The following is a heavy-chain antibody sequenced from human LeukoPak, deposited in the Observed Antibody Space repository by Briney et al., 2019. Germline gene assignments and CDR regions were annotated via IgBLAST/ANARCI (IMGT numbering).Heavy chain of an antibody. V-gene: IGHV3-7*01. CDR1: EFTFRSYW. CDR2: IKQDGSEK. J-gene: IGHJ3*01. CDR3: ARSSSSAFDL. Sequence: PGGSLRLSCAASEFTFRSYWMSWVRQAPGKGLELVANIKQDGSEKYYVDSVKGRFTISRDNAKNSLYLQMSSLRAEDTAVYYCARSSSSAFDLWGQGTMVTVSS. D-gene: IGHD6-6*01.